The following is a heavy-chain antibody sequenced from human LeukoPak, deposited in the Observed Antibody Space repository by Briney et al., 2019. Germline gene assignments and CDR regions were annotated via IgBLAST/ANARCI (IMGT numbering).Heavy chain of an antibody. D-gene: IGHD6-6*01. CDR3: ARAIPSRIAAPTGRPYYMDV. CDR2: IIPIFGTA. V-gene: IGHV1-69*06. J-gene: IGHJ6*03. CDR1: GGTFSSYA. Sequence: GASVKVSCKASGGTFSSYAISWVRQAPGQGLEWMGGIIPIFGTANYAQKFQGRVTITADKSTSTAYMELSSLRSEDTAVYYCARAIPSRIAAPTGRPYYMDVWGKGTTVTVSS.